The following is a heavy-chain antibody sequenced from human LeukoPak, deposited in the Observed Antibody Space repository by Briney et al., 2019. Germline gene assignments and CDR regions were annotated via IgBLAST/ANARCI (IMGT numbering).Heavy chain of an antibody. J-gene: IGHJ4*02. CDR2: INHSGST. D-gene: IGHD3-22*01. CDR3: AVGYIAMIVG. V-gene: IGHV4-34*01. Sequence: KASETLSLTCTVSGGSISGYYWSWIRQPPGKGLEWIGEINHSGSTNYNPSLKSRVTISVDTSKNQFSLKLSSVTAADTAVYYCAVGYIAMIVGWGQGTLVTVSS. CDR1: GGSISGYY.